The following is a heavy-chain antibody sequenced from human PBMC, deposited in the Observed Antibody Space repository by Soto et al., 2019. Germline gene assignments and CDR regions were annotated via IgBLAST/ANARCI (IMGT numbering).Heavy chain of an antibody. CDR3: AREELNCGGDCFAF. D-gene: IGHD2-21*01. J-gene: IGHJ4*02. Sequence: EVQLVESGGDLVQPGRSLRLSCEASGFTFSIYEFNWVRQAPGKGLEWISYIGTSSTNIYYADSVKGRFISSRDNAKNALYLQMNSLRAEDTAIYYCAREELNCGGDCFAFWGQGTLVTVSS. CDR1: GFTFSIYE. CDR2: IGTSSTNI. V-gene: IGHV3-48*03.